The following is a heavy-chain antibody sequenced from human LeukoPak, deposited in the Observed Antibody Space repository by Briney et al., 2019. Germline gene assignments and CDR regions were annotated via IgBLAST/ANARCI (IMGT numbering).Heavy chain of an antibody. CDR3: ARHTSLAVTGLDY. D-gene: IGHD6-19*01. V-gene: IGHV4-59*08. Sequence: SETLSLTCTVSGGSISRYYWSWIRPPPGKGLEWVGYVYYSGSTSYNPSLKSRVTISVDTSKNQFSLNLRSVTAADTAVYYCARHTSLAVTGLDYWGQGTLVTVTS. CDR1: GGSISRYY. CDR2: VYYSGST. J-gene: IGHJ4*02.